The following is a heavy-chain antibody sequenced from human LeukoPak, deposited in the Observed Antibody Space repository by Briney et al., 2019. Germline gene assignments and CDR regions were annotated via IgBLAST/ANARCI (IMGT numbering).Heavy chain of an antibody. CDR3: ARPKNRENYWRAFDI. D-gene: IGHD1-7*01. J-gene: IGHJ3*02. V-gene: IGHV3-7*03. CDR2: IKQDGNEK. CDR1: GFTFSTNA. Sequence: GGSLRLSCLTSGFTFSTNAMSWVRQAPGTGLEWVANIKQDGNEKYYVDSVKGRFTISRDNAKNSLHLQMDNLRAEDTAVYYCARPKNRENYWRAFDIWGQGTMVTVSS.